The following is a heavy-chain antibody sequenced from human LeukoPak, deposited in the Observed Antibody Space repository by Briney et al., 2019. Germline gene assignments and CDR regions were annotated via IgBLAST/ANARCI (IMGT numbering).Heavy chain of an antibody. CDR2: ITSSGTCT. CDR3: ARDRIAAAGIYFDY. V-gene: IGHV3-21*01. Sequence: GGSLRLSCADSGFTFSNYNMNWVRQAPGKAMEWVSSITSSGTCTFYADSVKGRFTISRDNAKNSLYLQMNSLRAEDTAVYYCARDRIAAAGIYFDYWGQGTLVTVSS. J-gene: IGHJ4*02. D-gene: IGHD6-13*01. CDR1: GFTFSNYN.